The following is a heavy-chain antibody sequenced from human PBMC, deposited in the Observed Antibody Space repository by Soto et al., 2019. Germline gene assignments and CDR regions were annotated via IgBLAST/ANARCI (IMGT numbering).Heavy chain of an antibody. D-gene: IGHD2-2*02. Sequence: GGSLRLSCAASGFTFSSYAMSWVRQAPGKGLEWVSAISGSGGSTYYADSVKGRFTISRDNSKNTLYLQMNSLRAEDTAVYYCAKRQHLGPVLPIPYYYGMDVWGQGTTVTVSS. V-gene: IGHV3-23*01. CDR2: ISGSGGST. CDR3: AKRQHLGPVLPIPYYYGMDV. J-gene: IGHJ6*02. CDR1: GFTFSSYA.